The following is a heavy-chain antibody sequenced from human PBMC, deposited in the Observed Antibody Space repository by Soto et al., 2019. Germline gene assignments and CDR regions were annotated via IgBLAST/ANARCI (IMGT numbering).Heavy chain of an antibody. CDR1: GGSISNHY. J-gene: IGHJ4*02. D-gene: IGHD7-27*01. Sequence: QVQLQESGPGLVKPSETLSLTCSVSGGSISNHYWSWIRQPPGKGLEWIGYIYYNGNTNYNPSLNSRVTMSVDTSRNQMSLKLSTVTAADTALYYCTRANWYSEYWGQGTLVTVSS. V-gene: IGHV4-59*11. CDR3: TRANWYSEY. CDR2: IYYNGNT.